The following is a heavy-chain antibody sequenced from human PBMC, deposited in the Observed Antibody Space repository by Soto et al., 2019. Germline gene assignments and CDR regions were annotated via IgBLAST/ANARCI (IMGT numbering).Heavy chain of an antibody. J-gene: IGHJ4*02. CDR2: IWYAAVGT. CDR3: ARDWKAGVFVY. D-gene: IGHD1-1*01. CDR1: GFTFKNFA. V-gene: IGHV3-33*01. Sequence: QVQLVESGGGVVQPGMSLTLSCAASGFTFKNFAMHWVRQAPGKGLEWVAMIWYAAVGTYYAVSVKGRFTVSRDHSRDTVSLQVDSLTAEDTAVYYCARDWKAGVFVYWFQGTLVTVSS.